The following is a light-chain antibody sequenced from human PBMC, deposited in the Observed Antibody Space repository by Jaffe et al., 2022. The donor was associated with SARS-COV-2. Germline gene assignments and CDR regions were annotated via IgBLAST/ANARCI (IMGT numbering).Light chain of an antibody. J-gene: IGKJ3*01. CDR3: QQSYIPPLT. CDR2: TAS. V-gene: IGKV1-39*01. CDR1: QSISTF. Sequence: DIQMTQSPSSLSASVGDRVTMTCRASQSISTFLNWYQQTAGKAPKLLIYTASNLQSGVPSRFSASGSGTDFTLTINSLQPEDFATYYCQQSYIPPLTFGPGTKVDV.